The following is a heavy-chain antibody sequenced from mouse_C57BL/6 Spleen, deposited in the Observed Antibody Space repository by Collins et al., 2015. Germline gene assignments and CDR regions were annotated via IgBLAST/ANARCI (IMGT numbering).Heavy chain of an antibody. CDR1: GYTFTSYW. CDR2: IDPSDSYT. D-gene: IGHD1-1*01. CDR3: AYYEEGFDY. V-gene: IGHV1-59*01. J-gene: IGHJ2*01. Sequence: QVQLQQPGAELVRPGTSVKLSCKASGYTFTSYWMHWVKQRPGQGLEWIGVIDPSDSYTNYNQKFKGKATLTVDTSSSTAYMQLSSLTSEDSAVYYCAYYEEGFDYWGQGTTLTVSS.